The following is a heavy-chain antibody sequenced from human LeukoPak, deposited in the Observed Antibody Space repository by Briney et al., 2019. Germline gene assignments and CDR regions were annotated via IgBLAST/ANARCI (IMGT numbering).Heavy chain of an antibody. J-gene: IGHJ4*02. CDR3: ARDSESDYYDSSGPTVE. CDR1: GGSISSYY. CDR2: IYTSGST. Sequence: SETLSLTCTVSGGSISSYYWSWIRQPAGKGLEWIGRIYTSGSTNYNPSLKSRVTMSVDTSKNQFSLKLSSVTAADTAVYYCARDSESDYYDSSGPTVEWGQGTLVTVSS. V-gene: IGHV4-4*07. D-gene: IGHD3-22*01.